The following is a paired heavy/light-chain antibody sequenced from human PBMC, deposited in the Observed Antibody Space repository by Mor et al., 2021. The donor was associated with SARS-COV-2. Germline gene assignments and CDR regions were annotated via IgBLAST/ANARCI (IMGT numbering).Heavy chain of an antibody. D-gene: IGHD6-13*01. V-gene: IGHV4-59*08. Sequence: QVQLQESGPGLVKPSETLSLTCTVSGDSISGYYWSWIRQPPGKGLEWLGHIYFYGTTNYNPSFKSRVTISVDTSKTHFSLRLSSVTAADTAVYYCARHGGLSWEAPYFYGMDVWGQGTTVTVSS. CDR3: ARHGGLSWEAPYFYGMDV. CDR2: IYFYGTT. J-gene: IGHJ6*02. CDR1: GDSISGYY.
Light chain of an antibody. Sequence: SYELTQPPSVSVSPGQTVRITCSGDALPKQYAYWYQQKPGQAPVLVIYKDTERPSGIPERFSGSTSGTTVTLTISGVQAEDEADYYCQSADNTPTYVFGPGTKVTVL. CDR1: ALPKQY. CDR2: KDT. V-gene: IGLV3-25*03. J-gene: IGLJ1*01. CDR3: QSADNTPTYV.